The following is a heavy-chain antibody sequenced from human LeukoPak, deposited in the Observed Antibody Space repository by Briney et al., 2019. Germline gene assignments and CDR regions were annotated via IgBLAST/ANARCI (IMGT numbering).Heavy chain of an antibody. V-gene: IGHV4-59*01. Sequence: SETLSLTCTVSGGSISSYYWSWIRLPPGKGLEWIGYIYYTGATYFNPSLKSRVTISLDTSKNQFSLKLSSVTAADAAVYYCARAGYSYGTGYYFDYWGQGALVTVSS. CDR3: ARAGYSYGTGYYFDY. CDR1: GGSISSYY. D-gene: IGHD5-18*01. J-gene: IGHJ4*02. CDR2: IYYTGAT.